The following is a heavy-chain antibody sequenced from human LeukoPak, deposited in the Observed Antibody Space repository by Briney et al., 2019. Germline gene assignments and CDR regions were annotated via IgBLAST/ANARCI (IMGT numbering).Heavy chain of an antibody. CDR1: GFTFSSSW. J-gene: IGHJ4*02. Sequence: GGSLRLSCAASGFTFSSSWMAWVRQTPGKGLEWVANINQAGSDKNYVDSVRGRFTIPRDNGKNSLYLQMNSLRAEDTALYYCARDYYTSGSHWGQGTLVIVSS. V-gene: IGHV3-7*01. CDR3: ARDYYTSGSH. D-gene: IGHD3-10*01. CDR2: INQAGSDK.